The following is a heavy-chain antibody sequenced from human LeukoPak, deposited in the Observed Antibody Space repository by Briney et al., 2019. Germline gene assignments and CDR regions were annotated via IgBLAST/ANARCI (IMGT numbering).Heavy chain of an antibody. J-gene: IGHJ4*02. V-gene: IGHV1-69*13. CDR3: AKDLHPFGGYRPIDY. CDR1: GGTFSSYA. Sequence: ASVKVSCKASGGTFSSYAISWVRQAPGQGLELMGGIIPIFGTANYAQKFQGRVTITADESTSTAYMELNSLRAEDTAVYYCAKDLHPFGGYRPIDYWGQGTLVTVSS. CDR2: IIPIFGTA. D-gene: IGHD3-22*01.